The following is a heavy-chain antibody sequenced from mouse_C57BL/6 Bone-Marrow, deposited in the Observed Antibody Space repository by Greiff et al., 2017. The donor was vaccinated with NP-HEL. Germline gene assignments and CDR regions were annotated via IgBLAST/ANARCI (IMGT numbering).Heavy chain of an antibody. CDR2: INPNNGGT. CDR1: GYTFTDYY. CDR3: ARWPLRPSYGDYFDY. V-gene: IGHV1-26*01. D-gene: IGHD1-2*01. Sequence: VQLQQSGPELVKPGASVKISCKASGYTFTDYYMNWVKQSHGKSLEWIGDINPNNGGTSYNQKFKGKATLTVDKSSRTAYMELRRLTSEDSAVYYCARWPLRPSYGDYFDYWGQGTTLTVSS. J-gene: IGHJ2*01.